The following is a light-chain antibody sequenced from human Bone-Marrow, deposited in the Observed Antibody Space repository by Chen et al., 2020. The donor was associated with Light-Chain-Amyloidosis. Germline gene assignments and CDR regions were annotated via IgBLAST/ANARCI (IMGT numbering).Light chain of an antibody. CDR1: QTIHTY. CDR2: KAS. Sequence: DIQMTQPPSTLSASVGDTVTITCRASQTIHTYLAWYQHIPGKAPKLLIDKASNLQSGVPPRFSGSGSGTEFTLTISSLQPDDFATFFCQHYHTYPWTFGQGTEVEIK. CDR3: QHYHTYPWT. J-gene: IGKJ1*01. V-gene: IGKV1-5*03.